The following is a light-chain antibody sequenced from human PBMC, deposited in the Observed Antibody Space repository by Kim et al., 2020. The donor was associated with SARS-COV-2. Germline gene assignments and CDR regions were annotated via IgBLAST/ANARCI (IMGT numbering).Light chain of an antibody. V-gene: IGLV10-54*04. J-gene: IGLJ3*02. CDR2: RNN. CDR3: AAWDSSIPAWV. Sequence: QAGLTQSPSVSKGLRQTATPTCTGNSNNVGNEGAAWLQQHQGHPPKLLSNRNNDQPSGISERFSASRSGITASLTITGLQPEDEADYYCAAWDSSIPAWVFGGGTQLTVL. CDR1: SNNVGNEG.